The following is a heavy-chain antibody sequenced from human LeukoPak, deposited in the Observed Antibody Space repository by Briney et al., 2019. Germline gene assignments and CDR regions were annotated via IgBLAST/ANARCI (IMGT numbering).Heavy chain of an antibody. V-gene: IGHV4-59*01. J-gene: IGHJ4*02. CDR2: IYYSGST. CDR1: GGSISSYY. D-gene: IGHD1-26*01. CDR3: ATGEVIVGARY. Sequence: SETLSLTCTVSGGSISSYYWSWIRQPPGKGLEWIGYIYYSGSTNYNPSLKSRVTISVDTSRNQFSLKLSSVTAADTAVYYCATGEVIVGARYWGQGTLVTVSS.